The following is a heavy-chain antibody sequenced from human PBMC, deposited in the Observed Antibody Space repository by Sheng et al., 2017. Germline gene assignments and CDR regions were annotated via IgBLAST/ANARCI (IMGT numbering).Heavy chain of an antibody. CDR3: ARVLRGYSYVPDY. J-gene: IGHJ4*02. CDR1: GFTFSNYW. D-gene: IGHD5-18*01. V-gene: IGHV3-74*03. CDR2: INADGSST. Sequence: EVQVVESGGGLVQPGGSLRLSCAASGFTFSNYWMHWVRQAPGKGLVWVSRINADGSSTTYADSAKGRFTISRDNAKNTLYLQMNSLRAEDTAVYYCARVLRGYSYVPDYWGQGTLVTVSS.